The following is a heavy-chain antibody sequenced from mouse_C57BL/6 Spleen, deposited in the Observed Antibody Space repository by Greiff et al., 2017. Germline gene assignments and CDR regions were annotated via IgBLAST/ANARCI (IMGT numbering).Heavy chain of an antibody. Sequence: DVKLQESGPGMVKPSQSLSLTCTVTGYSITSGYDWHWIRHFPGNKLEWMGYISYSGSTNYNPSLKSRTSITHDTSKNHFFLKLNSVTTEDTATYYCAREGGFYAMDYWGQGTSVTVSS. CDR1: GYSITSGYD. V-gene: IGHV3-1*01. CDR2: ISYSGST. J-gene: IGHJ4*01. CDR3: AREGGFYAMDY. D-gene: IGHD3-1*01.